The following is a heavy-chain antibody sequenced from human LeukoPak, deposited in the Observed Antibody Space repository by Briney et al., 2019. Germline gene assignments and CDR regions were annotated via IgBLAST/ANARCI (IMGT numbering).Heavy chain of an antibody. J-gene: IGHJ4*02. Sequence: PSETLSLTCAVYGGSFSGYYWSWIRQPPGKGLEWIGEINHSGSTNYNPSLKSRVTVSVDTSKNQFSLNLSSVTAADTAVYYCARVASGYNYGPPDYWGQGTLVTVSS. V-gene: IGHV4-34*01. CDR3: ARVASGYNYGPPDY. D-gene: IGHD5-18*01. CDR2: INHSGST. CDR1: GGSFSGYY.